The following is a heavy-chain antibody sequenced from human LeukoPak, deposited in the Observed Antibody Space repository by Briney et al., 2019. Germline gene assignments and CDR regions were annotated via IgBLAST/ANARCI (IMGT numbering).Heavy chain of an antibody. Sequence: GGSLRLSCAASGFTFSSYGMHWVRQAPGKGLEWVAVIWYDGSNKYYADSVKGRFTISRDNSKNTLYLQMSSLRAEDTAVYYCARERTTVVSYYYYGMDVWGQGTTVTVSS. CDR2: IWYDGSNK. D-gene: IGHD4-23*01. J-gene: IGHJ6*02. CDR1: GFTFSSYG. CDR3: ARERTTVVSYYYYGMDV. V-gene: IGHV3-30*19.